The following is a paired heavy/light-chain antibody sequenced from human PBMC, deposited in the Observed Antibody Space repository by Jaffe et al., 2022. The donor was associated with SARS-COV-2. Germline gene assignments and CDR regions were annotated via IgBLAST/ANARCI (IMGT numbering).Light chain of an antibody. CDR3: MQNTHLPPT. Sequence: DTVMTQTSLSLSVSPGQPASISCKSSHSLVSSNGKTYLYWFRQKQGQPPQLLIYEVSNRFSGVPDRFSGSGSGTDFTLKISRVEAEDVGVYYCMQNTHLPPTFGGGTKVEIK. J-gene: IGKJ4*01. CDR2: EVS. CDR1: HSLVSSNGKTY. V-gene: IGKV2D-29*01.
Heavy chain of an antibody. V-gene: IGHV4-39*01. J-gene: IGHJ4*02. Sequence: QLQLQESGPGLVKPSETLSLTCTVSGGSISSSHYYWGWMRQTPGKGLEWIGHIYDSGNTYYNPSLESRITISADTSKNQFSLNLRSATAADTAVYYCGMPFGYWGQGTLVTVSS. CDR2: IYDSGNT. CDR3: GMPFGY. CDR1: GGSISSSHYY. D-gene: IGHD3-10*01.